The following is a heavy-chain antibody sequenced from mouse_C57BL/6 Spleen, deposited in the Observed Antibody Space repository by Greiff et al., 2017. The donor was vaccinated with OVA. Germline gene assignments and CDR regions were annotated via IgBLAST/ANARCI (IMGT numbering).Heavy chain of an antibody. CDR2: IDPSDSYT. J-gene: IGHJ4*01. Sequence: VQLQQPGAELVMPGASVKLSCKASGYTFTSYWMHWVKQRPGQGLEWIGEIDPSDSYTNYNQKFKGKSTLTVDKSSSTAYMQLSSLTSEDSAVYYCARKDYSNYGDYAMDDWGQGTSVTVSS. CDR1: GYTFTSYW. CDR3: ARKDYSNYGDYAMDD. V-gene: IGHV1-69*01. D-gene: IGHD2-5*01.